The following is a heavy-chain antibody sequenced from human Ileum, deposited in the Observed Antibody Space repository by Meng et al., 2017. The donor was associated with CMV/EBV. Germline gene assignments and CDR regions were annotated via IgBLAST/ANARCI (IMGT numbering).Heavy chain of an antibody. CDR2: IHTSGTT. V-gene: IGHV4-4*07. Sequence: QASGPGLVKPPETLSLTCTVSDGSISSYYWSWIRQSAGKGLEWIGRIHTSGTTNYNPSLKSRVTLSLDTSKDQFSLKLTSVTAADTAVYYCAREKSSCTSSTCYGVDSWGQGTLVTVSS. CDR3: AREKSSCTSSTCYGVDS. CDR1: DGSISSYY. D-gene: IGHD2-2*01. J-gene: IGHJ4*02.